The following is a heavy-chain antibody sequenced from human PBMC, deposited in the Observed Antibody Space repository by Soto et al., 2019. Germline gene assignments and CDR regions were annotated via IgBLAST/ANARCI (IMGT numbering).Heavy chain of an antibody. CDR1: GFTFSDYY. D-gene: IGHD1-26*01. Sequence: QVQLVESGGGLVKPGGSLRLSCAASGFTFSDYYMSWIRQAPGKGLEWVSYISSSSSYTNYADSVKGRFTISRDNSKNXLYLQMNSLRAEDTAVYYCARGVVGATNPVNWFAPWGQGTLVTVSS. CDR2: ISSSSSYT. CDR3: ARGVVGATNPVNWFAP. J-gene: IGHJ5*02. V-gene: IGHV3-11*05.